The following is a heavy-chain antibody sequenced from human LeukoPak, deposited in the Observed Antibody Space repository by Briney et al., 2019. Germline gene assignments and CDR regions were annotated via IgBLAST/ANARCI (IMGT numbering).Heavy chain of an antibody. J-gene: IGHJ6*03. CDR1: GGSISSSSYY. CDR3: ARSSSSWYKLLYYYMDV. CDR2: IYYSGST. V-gene: IGHV4-39*07. D-gene: IGHD6-13*01. Sequence: SETLSLTCTVSGGSISSSSYYWGWLRQPPGKGLEWIGSIYYSGSTYYNPSLKSRVTISVDTSKNQFSLKLSSVTAADTAVYYCARSSSSWYKLLYYYMDVWGKGTTVTVSS.